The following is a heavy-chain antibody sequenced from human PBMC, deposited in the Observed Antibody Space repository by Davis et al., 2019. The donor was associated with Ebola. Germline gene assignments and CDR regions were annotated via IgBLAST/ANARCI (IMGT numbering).Heavy chain of an antibody. Sequence: ASVKVSCKASGYTFNTYGISWVRLAPGQGLEWMGWISGFNGNTNYAQKFQGRVTMTTDTSTSTAYMELGSLRSDDTAVYYCAADCSAGVCYEVWGQGTLVTVSS. D-gene: IGHD2-8*02. V-gene: IGHV1-18*01. CDR2: ISGFNGNT. CDR1: GYTFNTYG. J-gene: IGHJ1*01. CDR3: AADCSAGVCYEV.